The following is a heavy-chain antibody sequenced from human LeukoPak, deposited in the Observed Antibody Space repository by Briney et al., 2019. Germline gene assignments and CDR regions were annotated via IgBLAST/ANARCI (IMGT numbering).Heavy chain of an antibody. D-gene: IGHD1-26*01. J-gene: IGHJ5*02. CDR1: GGSISSGSYY. CDR2: IYTSGST. V-gene: IGHV4-61*02. Sequence: PSETLSLTCTVSGGSISSGSYYWSWIRQPAGTGLEWIGRIYTSGSTNYNPSLKSRVTISVDTSKNQFSLKLSSVTAADTAVYYCARDHRQTGPTTSWGQGTLVTVSS. CDR3: ARDHRQTGPTTS.